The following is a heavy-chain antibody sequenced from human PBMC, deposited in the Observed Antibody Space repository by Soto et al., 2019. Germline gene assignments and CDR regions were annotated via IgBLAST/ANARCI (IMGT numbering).Heavy chain of an antibody. CDR1: GFAFSSHW. CDR3: ARILYYDILTGGDY. CDR2: INSDGSST. J-gene: IGHJ4*02. V-gene: IGHV3-74*01. D-gene: IGHD3-9*01. Sequence: EVQLVESGGGLVQPGGSLRLSCEASGFAFSSHWMHWVRQAPGKGLVWVSRINSDGSSTSYADSVKGRFTISRDNAKTTLYLQMNRLRAEDTAVYYCARILYYDILTGGDYWGQGPLVTVSS.